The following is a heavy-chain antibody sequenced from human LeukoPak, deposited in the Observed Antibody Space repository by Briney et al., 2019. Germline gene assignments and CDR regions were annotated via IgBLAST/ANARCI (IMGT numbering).Heavy chain of an antibody. D-gene: IGHD3-22*01. J-gene: IGHJ5*02. Sequence: GASVKVSCKASGYTFTDYYMHWVRQAPGQGLEWMGWINPNSGGTNYAQKFQGRVTMTRDTSISTAYMELTRLRSDDTAVYCCARRNYDSSGYMFDPWGQGTLVTVSS. V-gene: IGHV1-2*02. CDR2: INPNSGGT. CDR1: GYTFTDYY. CDR3: ARRNYDSSGYMFDP.